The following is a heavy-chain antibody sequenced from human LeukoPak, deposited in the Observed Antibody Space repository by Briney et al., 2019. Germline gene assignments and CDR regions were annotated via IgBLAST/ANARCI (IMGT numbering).Heavy chain of an antibody. CDR2: INQGGSEK. CDR3: AKDGSVQGSGWFDY. D-gene: IGHD6-19*01. Sequence: GGSLRLSCAASGFSFSSYWMSWVRQAPGKGLEWVAYINQGGSEKYYVDSVRGRFTISRDDAKNSLYLQMNSLRAEDTAVYYCAKDGSVQGSGWFDYWGQGTLVTVSS. V-gene: IGHV3-7*03. J-gene: IGHJ4*02. CDR1: GFSFSSYW.